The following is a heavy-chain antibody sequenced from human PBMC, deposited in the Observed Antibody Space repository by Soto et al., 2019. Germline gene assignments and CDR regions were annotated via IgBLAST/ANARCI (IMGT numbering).Heavy chain of an antibody. CDR3: ARAKFESTGWHQFDI. V-gene: IGHV4-34*01. CDR1: GGSFSGHF. D-gene: IGHD7-27*01. J-gene: IGHJ4*02. Sequence: SETLSLTCTVSGGSFSGHFCILFRHPPGKGLEWIGEVSHSGNTKYYPSLRSRVTLSVDSSKNQISLALTSVTAADTAVYYCARAKFESTGWHQFDIWGQGTLVTVSS. CDR2: VSHSGNT.